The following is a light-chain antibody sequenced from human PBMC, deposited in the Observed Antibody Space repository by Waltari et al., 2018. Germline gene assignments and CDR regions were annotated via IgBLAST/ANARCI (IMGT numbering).Light chain of an antibody. Sequence: SSELTQTPSVSVSPGQTARITCSGHEFPRKYAYWFQQKSGQAPRLVIYEDTKRPSGIPERFSGSSSGTVATLTITGAQVDDEADYYCYSSDSTGLRVFGGGTTVVVL. CDR1: EFPRKY. CDR3: YSSDSTGLRV. V-gene: IGLV3-10*01. J-gene: IGLJ1*01. CDR2: EDT.